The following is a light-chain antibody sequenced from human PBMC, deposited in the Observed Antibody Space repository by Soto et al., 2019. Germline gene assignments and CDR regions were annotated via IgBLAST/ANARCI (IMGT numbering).Light chain of an antibody. J-gene: IGKJ1*01. Sequence: EIVLTQSPGTLSLSPGERATLSCRASQSVSSSYLAWYQQKPGQAPRPLLYGASSRAIGIPDRFSGSGSGTDFTLTISRLEPEDFAVYYWQQYGSSPWTFGQGTKLEIK. CDR1: QSVSSSY. V-gene: IGKV3-20*01. CDR2: GAS. CDR3: QQYGSSPWT.